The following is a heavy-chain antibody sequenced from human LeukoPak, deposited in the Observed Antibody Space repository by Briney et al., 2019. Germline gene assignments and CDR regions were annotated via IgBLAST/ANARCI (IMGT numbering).Heavy chain of an antibody. Sequence: SVKVSCKASGGTFSSYTISWVRQAPGQGLEWMGGIIPNFGTPNYAQKFQGRVTITADKSTSTAYMELSSLRSEDTAVYYCARVLITSANWFDPWGQGTLVTVSS. D-gene: IGHD1-14*01. J-gene: IGHJ5*02. CDR3: ARVLITSANWFDP. CDR2: IIPNFGTP. V-gene: IGHV1-69*06. CDR1: GGTFSSYT.